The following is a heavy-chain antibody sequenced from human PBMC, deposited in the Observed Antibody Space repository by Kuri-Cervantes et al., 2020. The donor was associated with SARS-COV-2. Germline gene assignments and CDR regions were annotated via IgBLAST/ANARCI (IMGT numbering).Heavy chain of an antibody. CDR1: GYTFTSYG. V-gene: IGHV1-18*01. CDR3: ARAAARPHYYYYYMDV. D-gene: IGHD6-6*01. CDR2: ISAYNGNT. J-gene: IGHJ6*03. Sequence: ASVKVSCKASGYTFTSYGISWVRQAPGQGLEWMRWISAYNGNTNYAQKLQGRVTMTTDTSTSTAYMELRSLRSDDTAVYYCARAAARPHYYYYYMDVWGKGTTVTVSS.